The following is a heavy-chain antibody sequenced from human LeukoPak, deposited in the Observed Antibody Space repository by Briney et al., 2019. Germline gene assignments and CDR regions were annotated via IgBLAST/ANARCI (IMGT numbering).Heavy chain of an antibody. CDR1: GFTFSSYA. CDR2: ISGSGGST. CDR3: AREDGGTPDY. Sequence: GGSLRLSCAASGFTFSSYAMSWVRQAPGKGLEWVSAISGSGGSTYYADSVKGRFTIPRDNAKNSLYLQMNSLRAEDTAVYYCAREDGGTPDYWGQGTLVTVSS. J-gene: IGHJ4*02. V-gene: IGHV3-23*01. D-gene: IGHD4-23*01.